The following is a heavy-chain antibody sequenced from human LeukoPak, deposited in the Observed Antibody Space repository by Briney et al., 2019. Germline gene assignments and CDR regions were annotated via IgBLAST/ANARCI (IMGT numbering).Heavy chain of an antibody. CDR3: ARVNGGGTFYYGMDV. Sequence: ASVKVSCKVSEYIITKLSMHWVRQAPGKGLEWMGGFNPAEGETVYAQKFQGRVTMTEDVSTDTAYMELTSLRSDDTAVYYCARVNGGGTFYYGMDVWGQGTAVTVSS. CDR1: EYIITKLS. D-gene: IGHD3-16*01. V-gene: IGHV1-24*01. CDR2: FNPAEGET. J-gene: IGHJ6*02.